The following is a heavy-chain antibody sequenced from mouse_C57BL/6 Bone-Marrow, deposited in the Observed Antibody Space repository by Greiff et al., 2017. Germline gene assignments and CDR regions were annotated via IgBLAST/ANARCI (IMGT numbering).Heavy chain of an antibody. J-gene: IGHJ1*03. CDR2: INPSSGYT. D-gene: IGHD2-4*01. Sequence: VQLQQSGAELAKPGASVKLSCKASGYTFTSYWMHWVKQRPGQGLEWIGYINPSSGYTKYNQKFKDKATLTADKSSSTAYMQLSSLTYEDSAVYYCAIGDDYDYWYFDVWGTGTTVTVSS. V-gene: IGHV1-7*01. CDR1: GYTFTSYW. CDR3: AIGDDYDYWYFDV.